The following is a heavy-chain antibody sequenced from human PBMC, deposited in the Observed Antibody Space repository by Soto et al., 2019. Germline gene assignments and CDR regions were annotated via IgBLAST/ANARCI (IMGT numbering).Heavy chain of an antibody. Sequence: PGGSLRLSCAASGFTFSSYAMSWVRQAPGKGLEWVSAISGRGGSTYFADSVKGRFTISRDTSKNTLYLQMNSLRAEDTAVYYCAKGMVAVPGPSDYWGQGTLVTVSS. J-gene: IGHJ4*02. CDR2: ISGRGGST. D-gene: IGHD6-19*01. V-gene: IGHV3-23*01. CDR3: AKGMVAVPGPSDY. CDR1: GFTFSSYA.